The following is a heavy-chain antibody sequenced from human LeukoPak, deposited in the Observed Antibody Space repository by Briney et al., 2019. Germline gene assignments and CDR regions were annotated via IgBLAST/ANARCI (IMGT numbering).Heavy chain of an antibody. CDR2: ISGSGGSS. CDR3: TKHRGGWIDAFDI. Sequence: WGSLRLSCAASGFTFSSYAMTWVRQAPGKGLEWVSGISGSGGSSYSADSVKGRFTISRDNSKKTLYMQMNSLRAGDTAVYYCTKHRGGWIDAFDIWGQGTMVTVSS. J-gene: IGHJ3*02. D-gene: IGHD5-12*01. V-gene: IGHV3-23*01. CDR1: GFTFSSYA.